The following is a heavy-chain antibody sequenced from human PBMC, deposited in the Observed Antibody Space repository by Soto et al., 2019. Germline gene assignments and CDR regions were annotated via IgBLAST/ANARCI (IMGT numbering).Heavy chain of an antibody. CDR3: TTTIYYYDSTRFDP. CDR1: GYTFSNSW. Sequence: WGSLGLSCAASGYTFSNSWLSWVRQAPGKGLEWVGRIKSKTDGGTTDYAAPVKGRFTISRDDSKNTLYLQMNSLKTEDTAVYYCTTTIYYYDSTRFDPWGQGTLVTVSS. D-gene: IGHD3-22*01. CDR2: IKSKTDGGTT. J-gene: IGHJ5*02. V-gene: IGHV3-15*01.